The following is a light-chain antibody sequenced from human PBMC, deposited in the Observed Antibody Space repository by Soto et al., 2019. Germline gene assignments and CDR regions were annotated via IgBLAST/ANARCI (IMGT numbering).Light chain of an antibody. CDR2: NNG. J-gene: IGLJ1*01. V-gene: IGLV1-40*01. Sequence: QSVLTQPPSVSGAPGQRVSISCTGSSSNIGAGFDVSWYQQLPGTAPKLLIYNNGNRPSGVPDRFSGSKSGTSASLAITGLQAEDEADYYCQSYDSSLSGYVFGSGTKLTVL. CDR1: SSNIGAGFD. CDR3: QSYDSSLSGYV.